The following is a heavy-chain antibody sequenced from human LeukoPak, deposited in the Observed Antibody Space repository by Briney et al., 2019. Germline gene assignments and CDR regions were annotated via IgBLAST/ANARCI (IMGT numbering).Heavy chain of an antibody. V-gene: IGHV3-7*03. CDR3: AREVFFQFDN. CDR2: IAANGNDK. J-gene: IGHJ4*02. Sequence: GGSLRLSCAASGFTFRKYWMAWVRQAPGRGLEWVATIAANGNDKDYEDALQGRFTISRDNTGNSLSLRIDSLRAEDTAQYYCAREVFFQFDNWGQGALVTVSS. CDR1: GFTFRKYW.